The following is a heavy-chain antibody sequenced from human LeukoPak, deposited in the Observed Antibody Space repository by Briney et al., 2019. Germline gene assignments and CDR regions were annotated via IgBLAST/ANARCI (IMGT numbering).Heavy chain of an antibody. CDR1: GGSISSSSYY. D-gene: IGHD2-15*01. CDR2: IYYSGST. Sequence: SETLSLTCTVSGGSISSSSYYWGWIRQPPGKGLEWIGSIYYSGSTNYNPSLKSRVTISVDTSKNQFSLKLSSVTAADTAVYYCARPVYCSGGSCYSALDYWGQGTLVTVSS. J-gene: IGHJ4*02. CDR3: ARPVYCSGGSCYSALDY. V-gene: IGHV4-39*07.